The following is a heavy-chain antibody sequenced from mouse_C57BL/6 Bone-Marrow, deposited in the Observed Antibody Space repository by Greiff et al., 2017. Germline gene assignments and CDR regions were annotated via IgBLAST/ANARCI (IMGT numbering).Heavy chain of an antibody. Sequence: QVQLQQPGAELVKPGASVKLSCKASGYTFTSYWMHWVKQRPGQGLEWIGMIHPNSGSTNYNEKFKSKATLTVDKASSTAYMQLSRLTSEDSAVYCCAREGDGDYFDYWGQGTTLTVSS. J-gene: IGHJ2*01. CDR3: AREGDGDYFDY. CDR2: IHPNSGST. D-gene: IGHD1-1*02. CDR1: GYTFTSYW. V-gene: IGHV1-64*01.